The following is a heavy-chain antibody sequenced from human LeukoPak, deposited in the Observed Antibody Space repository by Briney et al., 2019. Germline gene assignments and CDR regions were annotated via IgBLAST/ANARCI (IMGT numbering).Heavy chain of an antibody. J-gene: IGHJ4*02. V-gene: IGHV3-48*01. CDR2: ISGSSSTI. D-gene: IGHD3-10*02. Sequence: PGGCLRLSCAASGFTFSNYNMNWVRQAPGKGLEWVSYISGSSSTIYYADSVKGRFTISRDNAKNSLYLQMNSLRAEDTAVYYCTSLYVEILDYWGQGTMGTVSS. CDR3: TSLYVEILDY. CDR1: GFTFSNYN.